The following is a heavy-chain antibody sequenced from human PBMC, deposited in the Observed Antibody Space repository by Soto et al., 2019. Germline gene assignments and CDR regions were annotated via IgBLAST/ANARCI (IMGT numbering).Heavy chain of an antibody. Sequence: QVQLVESGGGVVQPGRSLRLSCAASGFTFSSYGMHWVRQAPGKGLEWVAVISYDGSNKYYADSVKGRFTISRDNSKNTLYLQMNSLRAEDTAVYYCAKGYSGYDLNYYGMDVWGQGTTVTVSS. D-gene: IGHD5-12*01. CDR3: AKGYSGYDLNYYGMDV. CDR1: GFTFSSYG. CDR2: ISYDGSNK. J-gene: IGHJ6*02. V-gene: IGHV3-30*18.